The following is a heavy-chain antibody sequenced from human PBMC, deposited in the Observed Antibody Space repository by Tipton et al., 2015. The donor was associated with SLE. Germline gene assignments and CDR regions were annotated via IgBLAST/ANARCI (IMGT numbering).Heavy chain of an antibody. J-gene: IGHJ4*02. Sequence: TLSLTCTVSDGSISDYYWTWIRQPAGEGLEWIGRIYASGSTNYNPSLRSRAAMSVDTSKSHFSLKLTSVTAADTAVYYCASGQLNHAFDSWGQGALVTVSS. D-gene: IGHD1-14*01. V-gene: IGHV4-4*07. CDR1: DGSISDYY. CDR2: IYASGST. CDR3: ASGQLNHAFDS.